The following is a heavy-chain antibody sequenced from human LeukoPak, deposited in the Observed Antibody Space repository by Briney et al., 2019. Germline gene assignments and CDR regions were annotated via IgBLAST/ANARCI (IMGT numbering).Heavy chain of an antibody. J-gene: IGHJ4*02. CDR2: IGPHSTFT. CDR1: GFTFTDHY. CDR3: VREGEGPLSKDFDY. Sequence: ASMKVSCKSSGFTFTDHYIHWVRQGPGQGLEWMGYIGPHSTFTSSPQEFQGRVTMTRDASMSTAYMELTRLTSDDPAVYYCVREGEGPLSKDFDYWGQGTLVTVSS. D-gene: IGHD2/OR15-2a*01. V-gene: IGHV1-2*02.